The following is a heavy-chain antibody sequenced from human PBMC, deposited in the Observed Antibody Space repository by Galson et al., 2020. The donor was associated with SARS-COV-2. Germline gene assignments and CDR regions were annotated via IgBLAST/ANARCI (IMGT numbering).Heavy chain of an antibody. CDR2: ISGSSSYK. Sequence: GESLKISCAASGFSFSDFMMTWVRQAPGKGLEWVSFISGSSSYKYYGDSVKGRFIISRDNAKNLLYLQMNSLRVEDTAVYYCARTGVSCRGGICCGAEYFHHWGQGSLVTVSS. CDR3: ARTGVSCRGGICCGAEYFHH. CDR1: GFSFSDFM. V-gene: IGHV3-21*06. J-gene: IGHJ1*01. D-gene: IGHD2-15*01.